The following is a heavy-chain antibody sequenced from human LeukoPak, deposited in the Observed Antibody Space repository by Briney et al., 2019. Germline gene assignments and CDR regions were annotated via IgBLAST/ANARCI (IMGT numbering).Heavy chain of an antibody. J-gene: IGHJ5*02. CDR2: IIPILGIA. V-gene: IGHV1-69*02. CDR1: GGTFSSYT. D-gene: IGHD1-26*01. Sequence: VASVKVSCKASGGTFSSYTISWLRQAPGQGLEWMGRIIPILGIANYAQKFQGRVTITADKSTSTAYMGLSSLRSEDTAVYYCARVGWAAGWFDPWGQGTLVTVSS. CDR3: ARVGWAAGWFDP.